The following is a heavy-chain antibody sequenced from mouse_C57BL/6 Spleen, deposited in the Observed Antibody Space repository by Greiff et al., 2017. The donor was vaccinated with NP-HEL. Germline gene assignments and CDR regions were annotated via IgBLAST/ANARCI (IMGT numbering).Heavy chain of an antibody. Sequence: QVQLKESGPELVKPGASVKISCKASGYAFSSSWMNWVKQRPGKGLEWIGRIYPGDGDTNYNGKFKGKATLTADKSSSTAYMQLSSLTSEDSAVYFCARSNYDLAWFAYWGQGTLVTVSA. CDR3: ARSNYDLAWFAY. D-gene: IGHD2-3*01. J-gene: IGHJ3*01. CDR1: GYAFSSSW. CDR2: IYPGDGDT. V-gene: IGHV1-82*01.